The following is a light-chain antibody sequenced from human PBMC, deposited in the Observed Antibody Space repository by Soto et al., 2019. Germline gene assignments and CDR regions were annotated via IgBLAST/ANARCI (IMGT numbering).Light chain of an antibody. Sequence: ALTHPASVSWSPGQSITISCTGTSSDVGGYNYVSWYQQHPGKAPKLMIYEVSNRPSGVSNRFSGSKSGNTASLTNSGLQAEDEADYYCSSYTSSSTYVFGTGTKSPS. CDR3: SSYTSSSTYV. CDR1: SSDVGGYNY. CDR2: EVS. V-gene: IGLV2-14*01. J-gene: IGLJ1*01.